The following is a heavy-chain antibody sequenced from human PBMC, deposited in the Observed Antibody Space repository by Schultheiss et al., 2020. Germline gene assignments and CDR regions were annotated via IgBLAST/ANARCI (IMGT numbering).Heavy chain of an antibody. CDR3: ARSEYDILTGHENYFDY. CDR2: IYYSGST. Sequence: SETLSLTCTVSGGSISSYYWSWIRQPPGKGLEWIGYIYYSGSTNYNPSLKSRVTISVDTSKNQFSLKLSSVTAADTAVYYCARSEYDILTGHENYFDYWGQGTLVTGSS. J-gene: IGHJ4*02. CDR1: GGSISSYY. V-gene: IGHV4-59*01. D-gene: IGHD3-9*01.